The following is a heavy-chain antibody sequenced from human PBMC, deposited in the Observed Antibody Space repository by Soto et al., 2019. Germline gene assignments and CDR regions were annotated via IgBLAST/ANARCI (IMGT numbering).Heavy chain of an antibody. J-gene: IGHJ6*02. CDR1: GGTFSSYA. CDR3: ASLRYDFDTSGDQTEYYCYGMDV. Sequence: QVQLVQSGAEVKKPGSSVKVSCQASGGTFSSYAISWVRQAPGQGLEWMGGTIPIFGTRNYAQKFQGRVTITADESTSTAYMELISLRSEDTAVYYCASLRYDFDTSGDQTEYYCYGMDVWGQGTTVTVSS. CDR2: TIPIFGTR. V-gene: IGHV1-69*01. D-gene: IGHD3-22*01.